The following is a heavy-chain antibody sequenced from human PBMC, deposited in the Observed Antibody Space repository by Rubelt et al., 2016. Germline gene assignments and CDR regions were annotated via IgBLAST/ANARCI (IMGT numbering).Heavy chain of an antibody. D-gene: IGHD6-13*01. J-gene: IGHJ3*02. Sequence: QVQLVQSGAEVKKPGASVKVSCKASGYTFTSYGISWVRQAPGQGLEWMGWISAYNGNTNYAQKLQGRVTMTTDTSTRTGYMELRSLRSDDTAVYYCAAEPQQLGKDAFDIWGQGTMVTVSS. CDR3: AAEPQQLGKDAFDI. CDR1: GYTFTSYG. V-gene: IGHV1-18*01. CDR2: ISAYNGNT.